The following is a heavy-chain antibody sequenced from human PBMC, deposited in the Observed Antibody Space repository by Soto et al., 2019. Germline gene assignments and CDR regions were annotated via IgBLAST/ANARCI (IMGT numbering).Heavy chain of an antibody. D-gene: IGHD6-19*01. CDR2: IIPIFGTA. J-gene: IGHJ4*02. V-gene: IGHV1-69*13. CDR3: ASLYSSGWYVY. CDR1: GGTFSSYA. Sequence: EASVKVSCKASGGTFSSYAISWVRQAPGQGLEWMGGIIPIFGTANYAQKFQGRVTITADESTSTAYMELSSLRSEDTAVYYCASLYSSGWYVYWGQGTLVTVSS.